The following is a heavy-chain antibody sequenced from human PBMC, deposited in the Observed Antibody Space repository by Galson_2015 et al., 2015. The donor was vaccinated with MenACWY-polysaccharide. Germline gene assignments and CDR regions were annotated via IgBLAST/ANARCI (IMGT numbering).Heavy chain of an antibody. V-gene: IGHV3-49*03. CDR1: GFTFGDYA. CDR2: IRCKASGGTT. CDR3: ARDRPIDY. J-gene: IGHJ4*02. Sequence: SLRLSGAAFGFTFGDYAMAWFRQAPGKGLEWVGFIRCKASGGTTGYAASVKGRFTISRDDSKSTAYLQMNSLQTEDTGIYYCARDRPIDYWGQGTLVTVSS.